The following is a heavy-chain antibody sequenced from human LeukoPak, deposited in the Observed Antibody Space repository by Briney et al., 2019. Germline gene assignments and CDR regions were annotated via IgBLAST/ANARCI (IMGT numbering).Heavy chain of an antibody. D-gene: IGHD6-13*01. Sequence: PSETLSLTCTVSGGSISSSSYSWSWIRQPAEKGLEWIGRIDTSGSTNYNPSLKSRVTISVDTSKNQFSLKLSSVSAADTAVYYCARVAGNSSWDYYYYYYMDVWGKGTTVTVSS. V-gene: IGHV4-61*02. CDR3: ARVAGNSSWDYYYYYYMDV. CDR2: IDTSGST. J-gene: IGHJ6*03. CDR1: GGSISSSSYS.